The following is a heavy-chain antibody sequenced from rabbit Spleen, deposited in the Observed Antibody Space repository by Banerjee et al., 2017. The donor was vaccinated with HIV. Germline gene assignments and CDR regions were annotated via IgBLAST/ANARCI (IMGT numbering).Heavy chain of an antibody. CDR2: IDSGSSGFT. Sequence: QSLEESGGDLVKLGASLTLTCTASGVSFSSNNYMCWVRQAPGKGLEWIACIDSGSSGFTYFASWAKGRFTISKTSSTTVTLQMTSLTAADTATYFCARDSGSSFSSYGMDLWGPGTLVTVS. D-gene: IGHD8-1*01. CDR1: GVSFSSNNY. V-gene: IGHV1S40*01. CDR3: ARDSGSSFSSYGMDL. J-gene: IGHJ6*01.